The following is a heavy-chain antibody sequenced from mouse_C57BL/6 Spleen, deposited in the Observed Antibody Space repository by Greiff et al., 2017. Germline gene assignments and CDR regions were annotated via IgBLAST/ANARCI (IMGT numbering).Heavy chain of an antibody. CDR1: GYTFTSYW. D-gene: IGHD3-1*01. V-gene: IGHV1-53*01. CDR2: INPRNGDT. CDR3: TSSDTVCAIAY. J-gene: IGHJ3*01. Sequence: QVQLQQSGPELVKPGASVKMSCKASGYTFTSYWMHWVKQRPGQGLEWIGVINPRNGDTSYNQKFKGKATLTVDKSSSTAYMQLSSLTSEDSAVYYCTSSDTVCAIAYWGQGTLVTVSA.